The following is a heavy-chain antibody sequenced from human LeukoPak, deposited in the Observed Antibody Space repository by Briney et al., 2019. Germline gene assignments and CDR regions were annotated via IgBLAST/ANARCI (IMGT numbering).Heavy chain of an antibody. CDR1: GGTFSSYA. D-gene: IGHD6-6*01. V-gene: IGHV1-69*04. J-gene: IGHJ4*02. CDR2: IIPILGIA. CDR3: ARAPIFSSSSYYFDY. Sequence: SVKVSCKASGGTFSSYAISWVRQAPGQGLEWMGRIIPILGIATYAQKFQGRVTITADKSTSTAYMELSSLRSEDTAVYYCARAPIFSSSSYYFDYWGQGTLVTVSS.